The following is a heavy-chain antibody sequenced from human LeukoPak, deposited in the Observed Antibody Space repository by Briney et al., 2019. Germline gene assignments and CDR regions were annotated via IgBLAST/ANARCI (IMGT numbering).Heavy chain of an antibody. D-gene: IGHD1-26*01. CDR2: ISAYNGNT. Sequence: VASEKVSCKASGYTFTSYGISWVRQAPGQGLEWMGWISAYNGNTNYAQKLQGRVTMTTDTSTSTAYMELRSLRSDDTAVYYCARDPSGYSGSYFDYWGQGTLVTVSS. J-gene: IGHJ4*02. V-gene: IGHV1-18*01. CDR1: GYTFTSYG. CDR3: ARDPSGYSGSYFDY.